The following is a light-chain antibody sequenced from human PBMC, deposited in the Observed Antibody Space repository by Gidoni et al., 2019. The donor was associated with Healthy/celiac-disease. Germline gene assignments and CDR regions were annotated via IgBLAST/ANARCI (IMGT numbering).Light chain of an antibody. Sequence: TMLTHSPGSLTVSPAEPATLSCRASQSVSSYYLAWYQQKPGQAPRLLIYGASSRATGIPERFSGSGSGTDFTLTISRLEPEDFAVYYCQQYGSSLLTFGGGTKVEIK. J-gene: IGKJ4*02. V-gene: IGKV3-20*01. CDR1: QSVSSYY. CDR2: GAS. CDR3: QQYGSSLLT.